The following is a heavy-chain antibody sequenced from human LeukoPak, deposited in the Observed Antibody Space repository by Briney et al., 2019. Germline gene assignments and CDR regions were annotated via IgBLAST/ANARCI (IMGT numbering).Heavy chain of an antibody. Sequence: GGSLRLSCAASGFIFTNYFMSWVRQAPGKGLEWVASIKQDGSEKYYVDSVKGRFTILRDNAKNSLYLQMNNLRAEDTAVYYCARYSTRAFDIWGQGTMVTVSS. CDR2: IKQDGSEK. V-gene: IGHV3-7*01. D-gene: IGHD6-13*01. J-gene: IGHJ3*02. CDR1: GFIFTNYF. CDR3: ARYSTRAFDI.